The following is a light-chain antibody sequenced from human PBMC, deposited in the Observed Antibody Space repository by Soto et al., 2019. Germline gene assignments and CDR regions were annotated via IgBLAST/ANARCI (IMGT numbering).Light chain of an antibody. V-gene: IGLV2-11*01. CDR1: SSDVGGYNY. CDR3: CSYAGSYTWV. Sequence: QSALTQPRSVSGSPGQSVTISCTGTSSDVGGYNYVSWYQQHPGKAPKLMTYDVSKRPSGVPDRFSGSKSGNTASLTISGLQAEDEADYYCCSYAGSYTWVFRTGTKVTVL. CDR2: DVS. J-gene: IGLJ1*01.